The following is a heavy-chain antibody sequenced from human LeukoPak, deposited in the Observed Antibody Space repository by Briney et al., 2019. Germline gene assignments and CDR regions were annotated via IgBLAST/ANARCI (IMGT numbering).Heavy chain of an antibody. CDR2: INNYGGTI. Sequence: GGSLRLSCVASGFTFSNCIMNWVRQAPGKGLEWVSYINNYGGTIYYADSVKGRFTISRDNAKNSLFLQMNSLRDEHTAVYYCATGLVGPTNYWGQGALVTVSS. CDR1: GFTFSNCI. J-gene: IGHJ4*02. V-gene: IGHV3-48*02. CDR3: ATGLVGPTNY. D-gene: IGHD1-26*01.